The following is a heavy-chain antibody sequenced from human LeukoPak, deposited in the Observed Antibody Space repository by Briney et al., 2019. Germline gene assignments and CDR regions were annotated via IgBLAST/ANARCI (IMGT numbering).Heavy chain of an antibody. Sequence: ASVKVSCKASGGTFGSYAISWVRQAPGQGLEWMGRNIPILGIANYAQKFQGRVTITADKSTSTAYMELSSLRSEDTAVYYCAREEQLVLSRVYGMDVWGQGTTVTVSS. J-gene: IGHJ6*02. CDR1: GGTFGSYA. V-gene: IGHV1-69*04. CDR2: NIPILGIA. D-gene: IGHD6-13*01. CDR3: AREEQLVLSRVYGMDV.